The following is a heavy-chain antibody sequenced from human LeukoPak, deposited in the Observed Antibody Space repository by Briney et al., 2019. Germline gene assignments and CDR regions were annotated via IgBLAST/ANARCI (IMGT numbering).Heavy chain of an antibody. J-gene: IGHJ6*02. CDR3: ARGASPRAYYYDSSGYLYYYYYGMDV. Sequence: GGSLRLSCAASGSTFSSYAMHWVRQAPGKGLEWVAVISYDGSNKYYADSVKGRFTISRDNSKNTLYLQMNSLRAEDTAVYYCARGASPRAYYYDSSGYLYYYYYGMDVWGQGTTVTVSS. CDR2: ISYDGSNK. V-gene: IGHV3-30-3*01. CDR1: GSTFSSYA. D-gene: IGHD3-22*01.